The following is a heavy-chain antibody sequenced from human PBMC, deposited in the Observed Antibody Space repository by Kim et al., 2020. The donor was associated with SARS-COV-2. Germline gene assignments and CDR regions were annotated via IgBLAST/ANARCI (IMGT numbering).Heavy chain of an antibody. J-gene: IGHJ4*02. D-gene: IGHD6-19*01. Sequence: NTRYAPKFQARVSITRATSATTAYLELSGLRSEDTAVYYCAREAVAGSFDYWGQGTLVTVSS. CDR2: NT. V-gene: IGHV1-3*01. CDR3: AREAVAGSFDY.